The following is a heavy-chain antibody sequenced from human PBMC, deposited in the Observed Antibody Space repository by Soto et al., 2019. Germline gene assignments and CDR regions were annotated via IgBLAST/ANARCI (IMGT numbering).Heavy chain of an antibody. CDR2: INPNSGGT. D-gene: IGHD3-10*01. J-gene: IGHJ6*02. CDR1: GYTFTGYY. V-gene: IGHV1-2*02. Sequence: ASVKVSCKASGYTFTGYYMHWVRQAPGQGLEWMGWINPNSGGTNYAQKFQGRVTMTRDTSISTAYMELSRLRSDDTAVYYCARDEGRITMVRGVINYYYGMDVWGHGTTVTVSS. CDR3: ARDEGRITMVRGVINYYYGMDV.